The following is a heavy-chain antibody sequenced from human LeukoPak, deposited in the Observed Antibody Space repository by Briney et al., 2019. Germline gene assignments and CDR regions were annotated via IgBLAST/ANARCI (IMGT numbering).Heavy chain of an antibody. CDR2: IYTSGST. Sequence: SETLSLTCTVSGGSISSYYRGWIRQPAGKGLEWIGRIYTSGSTNYNPSLKSRVTMSVDTSKNQFSLKLSSVTAADTAVYYCARDPSIAVADWFDPWGQGTLVTVSS. D-gene: IGHD6-19*01. CDR3: ARDPSIAVADWFDP. CDR1: GGSISSYY. V-gene: IGHV4-4*07. J-gene: IGHJ5*02.